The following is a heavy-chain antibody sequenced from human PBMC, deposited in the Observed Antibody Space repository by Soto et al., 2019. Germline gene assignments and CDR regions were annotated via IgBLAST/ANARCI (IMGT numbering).Heavy chain of an antibody. V-gene: IGHV3-30*03. CDR3: ARRGGYSYGPLNYGMDV. Sequence: QVQLVESGGGVVQPGRSLRLSCAASGFTFSSYGMHWVRQAPGKGLEWVAVISYDGSNKYYADSVKGRITISRDNSKNTLYLQMNSLRAEDTAVYYCARRGGYSYGPLNYGMDVWGQGTTVTVSS. J-gene: IGHJ6*02. CDR2: ISYDGSNK. D-gene: IGHD5-18*01. CDR1: GFTFSSYG.